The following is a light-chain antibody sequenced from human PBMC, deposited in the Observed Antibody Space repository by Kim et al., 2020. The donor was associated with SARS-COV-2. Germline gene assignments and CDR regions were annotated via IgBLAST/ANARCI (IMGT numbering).Light chain of an antibody. CDR1: RLRRFY. CDR2: CKN. CDR3: NSRESCDHHFV. V-gene: IGLV3-19*01. J-gene: IGLJ2*01. Sequence: LRERLKIISQGHRLRRFYASWYQQKPVQARVLVIYCKNTRPSGIPDRFSCSSSGNTVSLTITGAHAEDEALYYCNSRESCDHHFVFGGGTQLTVL.